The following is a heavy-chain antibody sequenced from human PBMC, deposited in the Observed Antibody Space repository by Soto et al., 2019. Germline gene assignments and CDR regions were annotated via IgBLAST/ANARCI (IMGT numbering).Heavy chain of an antibody. Sequence: QVQLVQSGAEVRKPGSSVRVSCKASGGSFNRHTISWVRQAPGQGLEWMGGIIPIFGTANHAQKVQGRVTIIADESTSTVYMELSSLRSDDTAIYYCARGWGYDSTDYYYAYWGQGTLVIVAS. CDR1: GGSFNRHT. J-gene: IGHJ4*02. D-gene: IGHD3-22*01. V-gene: IGHV1-69*01. CDR3: ARGWGYDSTDYYYAY. CDR2: IIPIFGTA.